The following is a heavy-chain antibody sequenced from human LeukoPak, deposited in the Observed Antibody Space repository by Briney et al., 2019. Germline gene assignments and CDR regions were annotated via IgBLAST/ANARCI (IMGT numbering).Heavy chain of an antibody. CDR2: ITSSSSYI. CDR3: ARNYNYHDASAAGY. J-gene: IGHJ4*02. D-gene: IGHD3-22*01. V-gene: IGHV3-21*01. CDR1: GFTFSSYT. Sequence: GGSLRLSCTASGFTFSSYTMNWVRQAPEKRLEWVSSITSSSSYIFYADSVKGRFTISRDNAQNSVYLQMSSLRDDDTAIYYCARNYNYHDASAAGYWGQGTLVTVSS.